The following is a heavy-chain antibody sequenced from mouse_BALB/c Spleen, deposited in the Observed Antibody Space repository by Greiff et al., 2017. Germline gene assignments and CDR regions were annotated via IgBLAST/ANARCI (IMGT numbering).Heavy chain of an antibody. J-gene: IGHJ2*01. V-gene: IGHV1-14*01. CDR2: INPYNDGT. D-gene: IGHD2-4*01. Sequence: EVQRVESGPELVKPGASVKMSCKASGYTFTSYVMHWVKQKPGQGLEWIGYINPYNDGTKYNEKFKGKATLTSDKSSSTAYMELSSLTSEDSAVYYCARYYDYDLYYFDYWGQGTTLTVSS. CDR1: GYTFTSYV. CDR3: ARYYDYDLYYFDY.